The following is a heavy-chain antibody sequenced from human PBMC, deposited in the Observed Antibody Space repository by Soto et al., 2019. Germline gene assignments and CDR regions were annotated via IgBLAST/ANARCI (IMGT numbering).Heavy chain of an antibody. Sequence: GGSLRLSCAASGFTFSSYGMSWVRQAPGKGLEWVSDIKQDGSEKYYVDTVKGRFTISRDNAKNSLYMQMNSLRAEDTAVYYCARDPETAGYSSGWYDYWGQGTLVTVSS. V-gene: IGHV3-7*01. J-gene: IGHJ4*02. D-gene: IGHD6-19*01. CDR1: GFTFSSYG. CDR2: IKQDGSEK. CDR3: ARDPETAGYSSGWYDY.